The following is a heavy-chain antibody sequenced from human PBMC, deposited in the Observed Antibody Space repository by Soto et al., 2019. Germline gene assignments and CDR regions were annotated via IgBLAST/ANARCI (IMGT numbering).Heavy chain of an antibody. J-gene: IGHJ4*02. CDR3: AKNWNWGSLVH. D-gene: IGHD7-27*01. CDR2: LYYGGST. CDR1: GDSISTDY. Sequence: SETLSLTCTVSGDSISTDYWSWIRQSPGKGLEWIGFLYYGGSTNYNPSLKSRVTISVDTPKNQFSLKLSSVTAADTAVYYCAKNWNWGSLVHWGQGTLVTVSS. V-gene: IGHV4-59*08.